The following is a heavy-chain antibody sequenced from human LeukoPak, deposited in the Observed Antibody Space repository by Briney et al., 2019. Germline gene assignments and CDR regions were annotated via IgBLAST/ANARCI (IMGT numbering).Heavy chain of an antibody. CDR1: GYSINSGYY. D-gene: IGHD3-22*01. CDR2: IYHSGTT. CDR3: ARNETSGYFDI. J-gene: IGHJ3*02. V-gene: IGHV4-38-2*01. Sequence: PSETLSLTCAVSGYSINSGYYWGWIRQPPGKGLEFIGSIYHSGTTYYNPSLRSRVTITVDTSKNQFSLNFNSVTAADTALYFCARNETSGYFDIWGQGTMVTVSS.